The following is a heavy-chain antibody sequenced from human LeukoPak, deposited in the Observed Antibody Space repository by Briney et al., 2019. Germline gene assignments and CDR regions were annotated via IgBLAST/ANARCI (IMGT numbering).Heavy chain of an antibody. D-gene: IGHD6-19*01. V-gene: IGHV3-48*02. CDR1: GLTFSSYS. J-gene: IGHJ4*02. CDR3: ARDRVRYSSGWYAGFDY. Sequence: GGSLRLSCAASGLTFSSYSMNWVRQAPGKGPEWVSYISSSSSTIYYADSVKGRFTISRDNAKNSLYLQMNSLRDEDTAVYYCARDRVRYSSGWYAGFDYWGQGTLVTVSS. CDR2: ISSSSSTI.